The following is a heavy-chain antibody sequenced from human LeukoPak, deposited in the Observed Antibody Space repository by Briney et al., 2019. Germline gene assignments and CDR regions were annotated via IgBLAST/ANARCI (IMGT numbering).Heavy chain of an antibody. J-gene: IGHJ4*02. CDR2: IYYSGNT. V-gene: IGHV4-59*08. CDR1: GDSISRNY. Sequence: SETLSLTCIVSGDSISRNYWSWIRQPPGKGLEWIGYIYYSGNTNYNPSLESRVTISVDTSKNQFSLKLSSVTAADTAVYYCARSKNFDYWGQGTLVTVSS. D-gene: IGHD4-11*01. CDR3: ARSKNFDY.